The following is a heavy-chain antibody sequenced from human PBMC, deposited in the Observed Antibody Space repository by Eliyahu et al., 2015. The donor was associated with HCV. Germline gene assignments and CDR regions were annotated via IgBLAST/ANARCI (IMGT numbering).Heavy chain of an antibody. J-gene: IGHJ2*01. Sequence: EVQLVESGGGLVQPGGSLRXSCAASAFTFXSYSMXXVRQAPGKGLEWISYISSSSSTIYYADSVKGRFTISRDNAKNSLYLQMNSLRAEDTAVYYCARASWSSITMIVVVHPYWYFDLWGRGTLVTVSS. CDR1: AFTFXSYS. V-gene: IGHV3-48*01. CDR3: ARASWSSITMIVVVHPYWYFDL. D-gene: IGHD3-22*01. CDR2: ISSSSSTI.